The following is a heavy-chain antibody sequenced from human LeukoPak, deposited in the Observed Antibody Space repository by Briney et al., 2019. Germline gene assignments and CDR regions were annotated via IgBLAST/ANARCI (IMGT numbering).Heavy chain of an antibody. J-gene: IGHJ6*04. D-gene: IGHD3-10*01. CDR2: IYYSGST. CDR3: ARDNRVRGVKNGMDV. Sequence: PSETLSLTCTVSGGSISSYSWSWIRQPPGKGLEWIGYIYYSGSTNYNPSLKSRVTISVDTSKNQFSLKLSSVTAADTAVYYCARDNRVRGVKNGMDVWGKGTTVTVSS. V-gene: IGHV4-59*01. CDR1: GGSISSYS.